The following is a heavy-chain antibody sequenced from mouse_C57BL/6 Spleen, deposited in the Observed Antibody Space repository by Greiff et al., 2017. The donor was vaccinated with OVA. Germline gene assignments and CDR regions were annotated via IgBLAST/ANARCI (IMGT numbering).Heavy chain of an antibody. Sequence: QVQLQQSGAELVRPGTSVKVSCKASGYAFTNYLIEWVKQRPGQGLEWIGVINPGSGGTNYNEKFKGKATLTADKSSSTAYMQLSSLTSEDSAVYFCAREGGYRGQRTSVTVSS. D-gene: IGHD3-3*01. J-gene: IGHJ4*01. CDR2: INPGSGGT. CDR1: GYAFTNYL. CDR3: AREGGY. V-gene: IGHV1-54*01.